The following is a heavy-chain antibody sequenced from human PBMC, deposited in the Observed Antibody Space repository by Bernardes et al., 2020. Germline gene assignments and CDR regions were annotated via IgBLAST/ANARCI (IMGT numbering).Heavy chain of an antibody. J-gene: IGHJ4*02. CDR2: ISGSGGST. V-gene: IGHV3-23*01. Sequence: GGSLRLSCAASGFTFSSYAMSWVRQAPGKGLEWVSAISGSGGSTYYADSVKGRFTISRDNSKNTLYLQMNSLRAEDTAVYYCAKVDYPDIVVVVAVPLDWGQGTLVTVSS. D-gene: IGHD2-15*01. CDR1: GFTFSSYA. CDR3: AKVDYPDIVVVVAVPLD.